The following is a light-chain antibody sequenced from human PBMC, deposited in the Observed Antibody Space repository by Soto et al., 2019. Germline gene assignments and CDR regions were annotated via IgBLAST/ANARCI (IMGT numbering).Light chain of an antibody. J-gene: IGKJ5*01. Sequence: EIVLTQSPATLSLSPGERATLSCRASQSVSSYLAWYQQKPGQAPRLLIYDASNRATGIPARFSGSGSGTDLALTISSLEPEDFAVYSCQQRSNWPPEVTFGQGTRLEIK. V-gene: IGKV3-11*01. CDR2: DAS. CDR3: QQRSNWPPEVT. CDR1: QSVSSY.